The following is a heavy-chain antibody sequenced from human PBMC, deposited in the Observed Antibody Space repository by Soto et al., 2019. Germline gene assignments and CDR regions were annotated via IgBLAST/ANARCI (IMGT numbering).Heavy chain of an antibody. CDR3: ARHHGVRVSALTYYYYYMDV. D-gene: IGHD3-10*01. J-gene: IGHJ6*03. Sequence: SETLSLTCTVSGGSISSSSYYWGWIRQPPGKGLEWIGSIYYSGSTYYNPSLKSRVTISVDTSKNQFSLKLSSVTAADTAVYYCARHHGVRVSALTYYYYYMDVWGKGTTVTVSS. CDR2: IYYSGST. CDR1: GGSISSSSYY. V-gene: IGHV4-39*01.